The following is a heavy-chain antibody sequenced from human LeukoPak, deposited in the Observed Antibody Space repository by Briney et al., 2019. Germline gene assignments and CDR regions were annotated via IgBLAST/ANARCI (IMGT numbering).Heavy chain of an antibody. J-gene: IGHJ2*01. CDR3: ARIRVGYCTGGVCPWYFDL. V-gene: IGHV4-4*07. D-gene: IGHD2-8*02. Sequence: PSETLSLTCTVSGGSISSYYWSWIRQPAGKGLEWIGRIYTSGSTNYNPSLKSRVTMSVDTSKNQFSLKLSSVTAADTAVYYCARIRVGYCTGGVCPWYFDLWGRAPWSLSPQ. CDR2: IYTSGST. CDR1: GGSISSYY.